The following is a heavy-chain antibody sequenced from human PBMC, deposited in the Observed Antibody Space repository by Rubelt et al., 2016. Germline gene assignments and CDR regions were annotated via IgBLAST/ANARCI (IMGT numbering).Heavy chain of an antibody. CDR1: GFTFSSYS. CDR2: ISSSSSYI. V-gene: IGHV3-21*04. Sequence: GSLRLSCAASGFTFSSYSMNWVRQAPGKGLEWVSSISSSSSYIYYADSVKGRFTISRDNSKNTLYLQMNSLRAEDTAVYYCAKHDRGGGGSYYGGGLGYGMDVWGQGTTVTVSS. CDR3: AKHDRGGGGSYYGGGLGYGMDV. D-gene: IGHD1-26*01. J-gene: IGHJ6*02.